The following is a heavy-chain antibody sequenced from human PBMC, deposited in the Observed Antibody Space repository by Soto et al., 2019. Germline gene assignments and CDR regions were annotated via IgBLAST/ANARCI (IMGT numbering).Heavy chain of an antibody. Sequence: SVKVSCKASGGTFSSYTISWVRQAPGQGHEWMGSIIPILGIANYAQKFQGRVTITADKSTSTAYMELSSLRSEDTAVYYCARDCGGDCYSDPSGTRPSDYWGQGTLVTVS. D-gene: IGHD2-21*01. V-gene: IGHV1-69*04. CDR2: IIPILGIA. J-gene: IGHJ4*02. CDR1: GGTFSSYT. CDR3: ARDCGGDCYSDPSGTRPSDY.